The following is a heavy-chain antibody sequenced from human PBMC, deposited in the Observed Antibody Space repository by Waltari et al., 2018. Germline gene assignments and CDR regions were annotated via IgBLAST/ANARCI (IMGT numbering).Heavy chain of an antibody. J-gene: IGHJ3*02. CDR3: ASRRVATLSSTGAFNI. CDR2: VVHSGNT. V-gene: IGHV4-34*12. Sequence: QVQLQQWGARLLKPSETLSLTCTLHGGSFGGDYYSWIRQSPRKCLEWIGEVVHSGNTQYNPSLMSRVTISIDTSKNHFSLRLTSVTAADTAFYYCASRRVATLSSTGAFNIWGPGTLVTVSS. D-gene: IGHD3-3*01. CDR1: GGSFGGDY.